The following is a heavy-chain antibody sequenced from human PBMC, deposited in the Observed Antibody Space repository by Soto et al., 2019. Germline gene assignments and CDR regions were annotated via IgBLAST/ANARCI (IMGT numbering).Heavy chain of an antibody. CDR2: MNPGSGDT. CDR1: GYIFTNND. Sequence: ASVKFSCKASGYIFTNNDVSWVRQATGQGLEWMGWMNPGSGDTGYAKKFQCRVTMTRDISIATAYMELSSLRSDDTAIYYCARMATFGSLNWFDPWGQGTLVTVSS. D-gene: IGHD3-16*01. V-gene: IGHV1-8*01. J-gene: IGHJ5*02. CDR3: ARMATFGSLNWFDP.